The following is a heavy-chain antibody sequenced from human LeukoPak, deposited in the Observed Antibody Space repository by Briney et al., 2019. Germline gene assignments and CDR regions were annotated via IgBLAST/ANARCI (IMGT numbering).Heavy chain of an antibody. CDR3: ARGVGIAARHLDY. V-gene: IGHV1-69*06. Sequence: SVKASCKASRGTFSSYAISWVRQAPGQGLEWMGRIIAIFCTAHYAQKFHGRVTITADKSTSTAYLELSSLRSEDTAVYYCARGVGIAARHLDYWGQGTLVTVSS. J-gene: IGHJ4*02. D-gene: IGHD6-6*01. CDR1: RGTFSSYA. CDR2: IIAIFCTA.